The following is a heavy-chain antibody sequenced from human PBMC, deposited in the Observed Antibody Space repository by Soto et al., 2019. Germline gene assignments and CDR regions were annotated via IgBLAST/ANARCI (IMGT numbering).Heavy chain of an antibody. CDR2: ISYDGINK. CDR1: GFTFSNYA. J-gene: IGHJ4*02. V-gene: IGHV3-30-3*01. Sequence: QVQLVESGGGVVQPGRSLRLSCAASGFTFSNYAIHWVRQAPGKGLEWLAVISYDGINKYYADSVKGRFSIFRDNSKNTVYLPMNILKAEDTAVYYCARDQNPSGTYQGIFASWGKGTLVTVSS. D-gene: IGHD1-26*01. CDR3: ARDQNPSGTYQGIFAS.